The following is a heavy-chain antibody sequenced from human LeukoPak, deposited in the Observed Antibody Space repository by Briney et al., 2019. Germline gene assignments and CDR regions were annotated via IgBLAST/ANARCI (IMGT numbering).Heavy chain of an antibody. CDR3: ARAQQWLGEDAFDI. D-gene: IGHD6-19*01. J-gene: IGHJ3*02. Sequence: GGSLRLSCAASGFTFRSHSMNWVRQAPGKGLEWISYIHSGDSTTYYADSAKGRFTISRDNAKNSLYLQMNSLRAEDTAVYYCARAQQWLGEDAFDIWGQGTMVTVSS. CDR1: GFTFRSHS. V-gene: IGHV3-48*04. CDR2: IHSGDSTT.